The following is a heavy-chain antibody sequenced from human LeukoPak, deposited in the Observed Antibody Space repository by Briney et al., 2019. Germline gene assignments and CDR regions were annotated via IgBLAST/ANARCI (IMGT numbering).Heavy chain of an antibody. CDR1: GGSISSDY. CDR2: IYYSGST. Sequence: SETLSLTYTLSGGSISSDYWSWIRQPPGKGLECIGYIYYSGSTNYNPSLKSRVTISVDTSKNQFSLKLSSVTAADTAVYYCARLGYSSSWAFDYWGQGTLVTVSS. J-gene: IGHJ4*02. CDR3: ARLGYSSSWAFDY. D-gene: IGHD6-13*01. V-gene: IGHV4-59*08.